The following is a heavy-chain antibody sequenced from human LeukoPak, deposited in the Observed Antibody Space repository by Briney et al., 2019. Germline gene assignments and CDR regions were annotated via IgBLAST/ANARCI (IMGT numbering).Heavy chain of an antibody. CDR1: GFTFSSYG. J-gene: IGHJ6*04. CDR2: ISYDGSNK. D-gene: IGHD6-13*01. V-gene: IGHV3-30*18. Sequence: GGSLRLSCAASGFTFSSYGMHWVRQAPGKGLEWVAVISYDGSNKYYADSVKGRFTISRDNSKNTLYLQMNSLRAEDTAVYYCAKGTIAAALPGDVWGKGTTVTVSS. CDR3: AKGTIAAALPGDV.